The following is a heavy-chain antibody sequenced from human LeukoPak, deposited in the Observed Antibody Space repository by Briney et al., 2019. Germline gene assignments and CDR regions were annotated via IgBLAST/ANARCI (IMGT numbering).Heavy chain of an antibody. J-gene: IGHJ4*02. V-gene: IGHV1-18*01. CDR3: ARTPFLYCSGGSCYSDY. D-gene: IGHD2-15*01. CDR1: GYTFASYG. CDR2: ISAYNGNT. Sequence: ASVKVSCKASGYTFASYGISWVRQAPGQGLEWMGWISAYNGNTQSVQKLQDRVTMTTDTSTSTAYMELRSLTSDDTAVYYCARTPFLYCSGGSCYSDYWGQGTLVTVCS.